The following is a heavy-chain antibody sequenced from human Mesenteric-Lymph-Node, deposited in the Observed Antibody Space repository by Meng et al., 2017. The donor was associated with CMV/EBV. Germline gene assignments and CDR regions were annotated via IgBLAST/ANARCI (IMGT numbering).Heavy chain of an antibody. J-gene: IGHJ4*02. V-gene: IGHV3-7*03. D-gene: IGHD1-26*01. CDR3: AKDGDYSGSYY. CDR1: GFTFSKYW. Sequence: GGSLRLSCAASGFTFSKYWMSWVRQAPGKGLEWVANIKQDGSKTYYVDSVKGRLSISRDNARNSLYLQMNSLRAEDTAVYYCAKDGDYSGSYYWGQGTLVTVSS. CDR2: IKQDGSKT.